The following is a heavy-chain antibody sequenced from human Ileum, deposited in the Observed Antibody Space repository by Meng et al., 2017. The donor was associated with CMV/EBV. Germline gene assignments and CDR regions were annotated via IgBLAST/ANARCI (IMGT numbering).Heavy chain of an antibody. V-gene: IGHV3-7*01. Sequence: GGPLRLSCAASGFTFSRYWMTWVRQAPGKRLEWMANIKEDGRDTVYVDSVKGRFTISRDNAKASLYLQMDRLRVEDTAIYYCVRDEWGDSWGQGTLVTVSS. J-gene: IGHJ5*01. D-gene: IGHD3-16*01. CDR2: IKEDGRDT. CDR3: VRDEWGDS. CDR1: GFTFSRYW.